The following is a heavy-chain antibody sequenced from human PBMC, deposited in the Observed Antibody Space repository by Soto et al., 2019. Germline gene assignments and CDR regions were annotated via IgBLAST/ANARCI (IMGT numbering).Heavy chain of an antibody. CDR3: ARNGSSWSPLSDYGYGMDV. CDR2: INPNTGNT. Sequence: QVQLVQSGAEVKKPGASVKVSCKASGYTFTSYDINWVRQATGQGPEWMGWINPNTGNTGYAQKFQGRVTMTRNTSVSTANMELSSLKSEDTDVSSWARNGSSWSPLSDYGYGMDVGGQGTMVTVSS. CDR1: GYTFTSYD. V-gene: IGHV1-8*01. D-gene: IGHD6-13*01. J-gene: IGHJ6*02.